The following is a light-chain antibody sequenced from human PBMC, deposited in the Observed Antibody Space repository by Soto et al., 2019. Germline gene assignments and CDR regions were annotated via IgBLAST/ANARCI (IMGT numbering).Light chain of an antibody. J-gene: IGLJ2*01. V-gene: IGLV2-14*01. CDR1: SSDVGGYNY. CDR2: EVS. CDR3: SSYTSSSTV. Sequence: QSALTQPGSVSGSPGQSITISCTGTSSDVGGYNYVSWYQQHPGKAPKLMIYEVSNRPSGVSNRFSGSKSGNTASLTISGLQAEDEADYYCSSYTSSSTVFGGGTKVTV.